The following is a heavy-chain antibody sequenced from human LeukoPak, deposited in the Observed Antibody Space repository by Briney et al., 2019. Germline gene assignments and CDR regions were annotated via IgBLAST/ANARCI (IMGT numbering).Heavy chain of an antibody. CDR2: INPNSGGT. CDR3: ARDYMVRGFEDY. Sequence: ASVKVSCKAPGYTFTGYYMHRVRQAPGRGLEWMGRINPNSGGTNYAEKFQGRVTMTRDTSISTAYMELSRLRSDDTAVYYCARDYMVRGFEDYWGQGTLVTVSS. D-gene: IGHD3-10*01. CDR1: GYTFTGYY. V-gene: IGHV1-2*06. J-gene: IGHJ4*02.